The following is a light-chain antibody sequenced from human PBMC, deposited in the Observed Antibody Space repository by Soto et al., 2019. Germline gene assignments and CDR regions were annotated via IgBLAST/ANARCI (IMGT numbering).Light chain of an antibody. J-gene: IGKJ5*01. CDR1: QGINSY. CDR3: QQSYNIPIT. CDR2: DAS. V-gene: IGKV1-9*01. Sequence: NQLTQSPSSLSASVGYRFTITCRASQGINSYLAWYQQKPGKAPKLLIYDASTLQSGVPSRFSGSGSGTDFTLTISSLQPEDFATYYCQQSYNIPITFGQGTRREIK.